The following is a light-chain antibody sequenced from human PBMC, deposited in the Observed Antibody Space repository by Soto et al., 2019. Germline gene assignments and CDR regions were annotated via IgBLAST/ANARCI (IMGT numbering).Light chain of an antibody. CDR2: EVS. J-gene: IGLJ1*01. Sequence: QSVLTQPPSTSGSPGQPVTISCTRTSSDIGAYNYVSWYQQYPGKAPKLMIFEVSKRPSGVPDRFSGSKSGNTASLTVSGLQAEDEADYYCCSYAGSNNLIFGTGTKVTVL. CDR1: SSDIGAYNY. CDR3: CSYAGSNNLI. V-gene: IGLV2-8*01.